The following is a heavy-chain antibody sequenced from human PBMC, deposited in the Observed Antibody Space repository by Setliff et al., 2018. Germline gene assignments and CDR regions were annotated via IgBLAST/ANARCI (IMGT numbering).Heavy chain of an antibody. CDR3: VRGPGPSVVVAMPFDR. V-gene: IGHV1-18*01. J-gene: IGHJ4*02. CDR1: GYNFITFG. CDR2: ISPYNGNT. Sequence: ASVKVSCKTSGYNFITFGISWVRQAPGQGLEWMGWISPYNGNTNYAQKFQGRVTMTTDSSTTTVYMEVTSLRSDDTAVYYCVRGPGPSVVVAMPFDRWGQGTRVTV. D-gene: IGHD5-12*01.